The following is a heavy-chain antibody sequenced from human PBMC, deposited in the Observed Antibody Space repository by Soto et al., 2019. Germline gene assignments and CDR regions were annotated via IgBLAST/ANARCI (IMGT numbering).Heavy chain of an antibody. CDR2: INPNSGGT. Sequence: ASVKVSCKASGYTFTGAYIHWVRQAPGQGLEWMGCINPNSGGTEFAQKFQGRVTVTRGTSITTVYMEMNRLRSDDTGVYYCARDFTTRSYGVDVWRQGTAVTVPS. CDR3: ARDFTTRSYGVDV. CDR1: GYTFTGAY. J-gene: IGHJ6*02. D-gene: IGHD3-10*01. V-gene: IGHV1-2*02.